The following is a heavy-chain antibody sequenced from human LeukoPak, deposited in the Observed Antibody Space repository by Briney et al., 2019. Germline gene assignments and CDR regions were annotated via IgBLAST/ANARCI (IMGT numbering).Heavy chain of an antibody. V-gene: IGHV1-8*01. Sequence: ASVKVSCKASGYTFTSYDINWVRQAAGQGLEWMGWMNPTSGNTGYAQKFQGRVTMTTNTSTNTAYMELSSLRSEDTAVYYCARDGIGYCSSTSCYGATILHPTFDYWGQGTLVTVSS. CDR1: GYTFTSYD. CDR3: ARDGIGYCSSTSCYGATILHPTFDY. CDR2: MNPTSGNT. J-gene: IGHJ4*02. D-gene: IGHD2-2*01.